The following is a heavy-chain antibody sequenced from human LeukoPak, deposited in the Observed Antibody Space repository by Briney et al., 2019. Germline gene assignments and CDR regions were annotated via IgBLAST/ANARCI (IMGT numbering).Heavy chain of an antibody. CDR2: ISAYNGNT. J-gene: IGHJ4*02. CDR3: ATLEYSSSSYFDY. D-gene: IGHD6-6*01. Sequence: ASVKVSCKASGYTFTSNGINCVRQAPGQGLEWMGWISAYNGNTNYAQKLQGRVTMTTDTSTSTAYMELRSLRSDDTAVYYCATLEYSSSSYFDYWGQGALVTVSS. V-gene: IGHV1-18*01. CDR1: GYTFTSNG.